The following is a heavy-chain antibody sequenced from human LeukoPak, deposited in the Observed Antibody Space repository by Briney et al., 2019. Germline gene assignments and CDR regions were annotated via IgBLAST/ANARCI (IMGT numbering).Heavy chain of an antibody. Sequence: PGGSLRLSCAASGFTLRSYAMSWVRQAPGKGLEWVSAMSGSGGSTYYADSVKGRFTISRDNSKNTLYLQMNSLRAEDTAVYYCARILSSSHAFDIWGQGTMVTVSS. V-gene: IGHV3-23*01. J-gene: IGHJ3*02. CDR1: GFTLRSYA. D-gene: IGHD6-13*01. CDR3: ARILSSSHAFDI. CDR2: MSGSGGST.